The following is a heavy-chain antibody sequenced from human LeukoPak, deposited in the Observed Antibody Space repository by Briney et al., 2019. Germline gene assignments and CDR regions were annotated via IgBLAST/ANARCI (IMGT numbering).Heavy chain of an antibody. J-gene: IGHJ4*02. CDR3: ARLYCSSTSCLHFDY. CDR1: GYSISSGYY. V-gene: IGHV4-38-2*02. D-gene: IGHD2-2*01. CDR2: IYHSGST. Sequence: SETLSLTCTVSGYSISSGYYWGWIRQPPGKGLEWIGSIYHSGSTYYNPSLKSRVTISVDTSKNQFSLKLSSVTAADTAVYYCARLYCSSTSCLHFDYWAREPWSPSPQ.